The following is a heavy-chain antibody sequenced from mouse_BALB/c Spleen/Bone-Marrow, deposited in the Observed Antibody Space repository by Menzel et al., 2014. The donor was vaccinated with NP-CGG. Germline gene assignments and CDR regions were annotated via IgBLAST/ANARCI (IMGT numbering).Heavy chain of an antibody. V-gene: IGHV1-54*01. CDR1: GYAFTNYL. CDR2: INPGRGGT. D-gene: IGHD2-1*01. J-gene: IGHJ4*01. CDR3: ARGDLYYGNLYAMDY. Sequence: ESGAELVRPGTSVKVSCKASGYAFTNYLIEWIKKRPGQGLEWIGVINPGRGGTNYNEKFKGKATLTADKSSSTAYMQLSSLTSDDSAVYFCARGDLYYGNLYAMDYWGQGTSVTVSS.